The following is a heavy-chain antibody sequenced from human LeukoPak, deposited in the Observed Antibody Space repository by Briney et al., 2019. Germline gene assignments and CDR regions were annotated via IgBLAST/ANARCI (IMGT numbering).Heavy chain of an antibody. CDR2: IKKDGSEK. V-gene: IGHV3-7*01. CDR3: ARDLSGVTGYTYGRGIDY. D-gene: IGHD5-18*01. CDR1: GFTFSDYY. J-gene: IGHJ4*02. Sequence: GGSLRLSCAASGFTFSDYYMSWIRQAPGKGLEWVANIKKDGSEKYYVDSVKGRFTISRDNAKTSLYLQMNSLRAEDTAVYYCARDLSGVTGYTYGRGIDYWGQGTLVTVSS.